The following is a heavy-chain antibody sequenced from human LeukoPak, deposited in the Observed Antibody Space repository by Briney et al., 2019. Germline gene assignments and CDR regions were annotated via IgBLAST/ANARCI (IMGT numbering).Heavy chain of an antibody. CDR1: GGSISSGDYY. Sequence: PSQTLSLTCTVSGGSISSGDYYWSWIRQPPGKGLEWIGYIYYSGSTYYNPSLKSRVTISVDTSKNQFSLKLSSVTAADTAVYYCARAPMNYYDSSGYYFRPQLNFGYWGQGTLVTVSS. J-gene: IGHJ4*02. V-gene: IGHV4-30-4*01. D-gene: IGHD3-22*01. CDR3: ARAPMNYYDSSGYYFRPQLNFGY. CDR2: IYYSGST.